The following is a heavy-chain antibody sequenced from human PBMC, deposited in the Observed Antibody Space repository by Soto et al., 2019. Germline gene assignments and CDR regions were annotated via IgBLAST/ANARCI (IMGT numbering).Heavy chain of an antibody. CDR3: PRMALHSHYEIYYYYGMDV. Sequence: GESLKISCQCSGYSFTIYWIGWVRQMPGKGLDWMGIIYPGDSDTRYSPSFQGQVTISADKSISTAYLQWSSLKASDTAMDYCPRMALHSHYEIYYYYGMDVGRQRTTVTVS. D-gene: IGHD4-4*01. V-gene: IGHV5-51*01. CDR1: GYSFTIYW. J-gene: IGHJ6*02. CDR2: IYPGDSDT.